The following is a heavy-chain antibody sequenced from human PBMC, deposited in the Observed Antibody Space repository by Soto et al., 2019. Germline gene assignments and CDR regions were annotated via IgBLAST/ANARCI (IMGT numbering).Heavy chain of an antibody. CDR1: GFTFSDYA. CDR3: AKDPLRLRGGTFEY. D-gene: IGHD2-15*01. CDR2: ISHDGSNK. J-gene: IGHJ4*02. Sequence: ESGGGVVQPGRSLRLSCAASGFTFSDYAIHWVRQAPGKGLEWVAVISHDGSNKYYSDSVKGRFTMSRDNSKSTLYREMNSLRVEDTAVYYCAKDPLRLRGGTFEYWGQGTLVTVSS. V-gene: IGHV3-30*04.